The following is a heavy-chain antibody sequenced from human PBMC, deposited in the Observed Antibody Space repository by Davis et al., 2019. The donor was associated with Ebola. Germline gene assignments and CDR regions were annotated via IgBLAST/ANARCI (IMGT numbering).Heavy chain of an antibody. Sequence: GSLRLSCAASGFTFSSYGMHWGRQAPGKGLEWVAVIWYDGSNKYYADSVKGRFTISRDNAKNSLYLQMNSLRDEDTAVYYCARGNRGFRESTRIDYGMDVWGQGTTVTVSS. CDR3: ARGNRGFRESTRIDYGMDV. J-gene: IGHJ6*02. D-gene: IGHD3-10*01. V-gene: IGHV3-33*01. CDR1: GFTFSSYG. CDR2: IWYDGSNK.